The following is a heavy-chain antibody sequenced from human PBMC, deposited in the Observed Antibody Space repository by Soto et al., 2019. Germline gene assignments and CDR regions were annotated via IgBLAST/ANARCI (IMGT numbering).Heavy chain of an antibody. CDR2: IYYGGST. CDR1: GGSISSSSYF. J-gene: IGHJ4*02. Sequence: SETLSLTCTVSGGSISSSSYFWGWIRQPPGKGLEWIGSIYYGGSTYYKPSLKSRVTISVDTSKHQFSLNLSSVTAADTAVYYCARDARGDEAPMDYWGQGTLVT. D-gene: IGHD3-10*01. CDR3: ARDARGDEAPMDY. V-gene: IGHV4-39*02.